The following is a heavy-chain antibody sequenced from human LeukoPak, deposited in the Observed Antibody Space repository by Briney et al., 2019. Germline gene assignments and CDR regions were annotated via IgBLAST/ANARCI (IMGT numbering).Heavy chain of an antibody. J-gene: IGHJ4*02. Sequence: ASVKVSCKASGGTFSSYAISWVRQAPGQGLEWMGGIIPIFGTANYAQKFQGRVTITTDESTSTAYMELSSLRSEDTAVYYRARSGCSSTSCYGGGTDYWGQGTLVAVSS. D-gene: IGHD2-2*01. CDR2: IIPIFGTA. CDR1: GGTFSSYA. CDR3: ARSGCSSTSCYGGGTDY. V-gene: IGHV1-69*05.